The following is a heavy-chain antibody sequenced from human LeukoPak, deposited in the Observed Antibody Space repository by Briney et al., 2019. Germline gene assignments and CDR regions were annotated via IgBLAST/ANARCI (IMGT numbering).Heavy chain of an antibody. CDR2: IIPIFGTL. CDR3: AGGKLFDFWSGYYPMDDS. V-gene: IGHV1-69*01. J-gene: IGHJ4*02. CDR1: GGTFGNYA. D-gene: IGHD3-3*01. Sequence: GASVKVSCEASGGTFGNYAISWVRQAPRQGLEWMGGIIPIFGTLNYAQKFQGRVTITADESTSTVYMELSSLKSEYTAVYYCAGGKLFDFWSGYYPMDDSWGQGALVTVSS.